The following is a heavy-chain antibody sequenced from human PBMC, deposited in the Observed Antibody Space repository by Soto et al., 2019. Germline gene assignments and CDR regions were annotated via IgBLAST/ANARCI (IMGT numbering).Heavy chain of an antibody. Sequence: QVQLVQSGAEVKKPGASVKISCKASGYTFTSYYMHWVRQAPGQGLEWMGIINPSGGSTNYAQKLQGRVAMTRDTSTSTVYMELNSLRSEATAVYYCARPPYTGCINAVCYPLDYWGQGTLVTVSS. CDR3: ARPPYTGCINAVCYPLDY. D-gene: IGHD2-8*01. CDR2: INPSGGST. V-gene: IGHV1-46*01. J-gene: IGHJ4*02. CDR1: GYTFTSYY.